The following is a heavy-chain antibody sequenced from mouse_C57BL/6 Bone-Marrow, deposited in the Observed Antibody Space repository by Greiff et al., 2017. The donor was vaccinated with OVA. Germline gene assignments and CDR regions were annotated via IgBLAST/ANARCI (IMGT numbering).Heavy chain of an antibody. D-gene: IGHD2-4*01. CDR1: GYTFTDYY. CDR3: ARPIYYDYEFAY. CDR2: INPNNGGT. V-gene: IGHV1-26*01. Sequence: EVQLQQSGPELVKPGASVKISCKASGYTFTDYYMNWVTQSHGKSLEWIGAINPNNGGTSSNQKFKGKATFTVDKTSSTAYMELRSLTSEDSAVYYCARPIYYDYEFAYWGQGTLVTVSA. J-gene: IGHJ3*01.